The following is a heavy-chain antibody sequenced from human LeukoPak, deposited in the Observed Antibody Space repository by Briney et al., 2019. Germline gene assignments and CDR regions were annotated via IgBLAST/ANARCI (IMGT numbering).Heavy chain of an antibody. V-gene: IGHV3-30*04. CDR2: ISYDGSNK. CDR3: AREFRGFDY. CDR1: GFTFSSYA. Sequence: QPGESLRLSCAASGFTFSSYAMHWVRQAPGKGLEWVAVISYDGSNKYYADSVKGRFTISRDNSKNTLYLQMNSLRAEDTAVYYCAREFRGFDYWGQGTLVTVSS. J-gene: IGHJ4*02.